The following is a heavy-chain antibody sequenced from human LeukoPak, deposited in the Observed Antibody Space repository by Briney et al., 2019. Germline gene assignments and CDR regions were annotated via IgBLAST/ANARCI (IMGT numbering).Heavy chain of an antibody. V-gene: IGHV1-2*02. J-gene: IGHJ4*02. CDR1: GYTFTGYY. CDR2: INPNSGGT. Sequence: GASVKVSCKASGYTFTGYYMHRVRQAPGQGLEWMGWINPNSGGTNYAQKFQGRVTMTRDTSISTAYMELSRLRSDDTAVYYCARAAYYDSSGYSDDYWGQGTLVTVSS. CDR3: ARAAYYDSSGYSDDY. D-gene: IGHD3-22*01.